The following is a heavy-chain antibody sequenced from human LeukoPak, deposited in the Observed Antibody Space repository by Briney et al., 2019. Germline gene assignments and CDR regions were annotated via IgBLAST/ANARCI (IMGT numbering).Heavy chain of an antibody. CDR1: GFTFSSYG. J-gene: IGHJ3*02. V-gene: IGHV4-38-2*01. Sequence: GSLRLSCAASGFTFSSYGMHWVRQAPGKGLEWIGSIYHSGSTYYNPSLKSRVTISVDTSKNQLSLKLSSVTAADTAVYYCARVIRPAPDAFDIWGQGTMVTVSS. CDR3: ARVIRPAPDAFDI. CDR2: IYHSGST. D-gene: IGHD3-10*01.